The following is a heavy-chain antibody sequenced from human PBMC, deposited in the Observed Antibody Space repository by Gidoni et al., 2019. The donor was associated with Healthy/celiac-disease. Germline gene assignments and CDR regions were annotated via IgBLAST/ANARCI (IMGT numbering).Heavy chain of an antibody. D-gene: IGHD6-13*01. CDR3: ARAPPPSSSWYADYYYYGMDV. CDR2: MWYDGSNE. V-gene: IGHV3-33*01. Sequence: CPASGFTFSSYAMHWVRQAPGKGLEWVAVMWYDGSNEYYADAVKGRFTIYRDNSKNMRYLQMNSLRADDTAVYYCARAPPPSSSWYADYYYYGMDVWGQGTTVSVSS. J-gene: IGHJ6*02. CDR1: GFTFSSYA.